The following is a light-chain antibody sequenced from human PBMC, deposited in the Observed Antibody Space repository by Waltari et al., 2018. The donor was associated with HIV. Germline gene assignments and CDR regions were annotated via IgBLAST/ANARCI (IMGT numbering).Light chain of an antibody. CDR2: RNH. CDR3: AAWDDSLSGRV. J-gene: IGLJ3*02. CDR1: SSNIGSNY. Sequence: QSVLTQPPSASGTPGQRVTISCSGSSSNIGSNYVYWYQQLPGTAPKLLIYRNHQRPSGIPDRFSGSKSVTSASLAISGLGAEDEADYYCAAWDDSLSGRVFGGGTKLTVL. V-gene: IGLV1-47*01.